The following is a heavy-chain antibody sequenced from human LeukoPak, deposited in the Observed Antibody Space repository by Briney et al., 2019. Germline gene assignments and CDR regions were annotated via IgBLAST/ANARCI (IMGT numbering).Heavy chain of an antibody. D-gene: IGHD3-22*01. V-gene: IGHV3-66*01. Sequence: GGSLRLSCAASGFTVSSNYMSWVRQAPGKGLEWVSVIYSGGSTYYADSVKGRFTISRDNSKNTLYLQMNSLRAEDTAVYYCARDYYYSSGGPFDYWGQGTLVTVSS. CDR1: GFTVSSNY. CDR2: IYSGGST. CDR3: ARDYYYSSGGPFDY. J-gene: IGHJ4*02.